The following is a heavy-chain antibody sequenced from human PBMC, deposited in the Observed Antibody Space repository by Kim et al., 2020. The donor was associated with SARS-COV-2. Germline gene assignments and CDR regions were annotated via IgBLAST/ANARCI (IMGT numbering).Heavy chain of an antibody. CDR2: IYYSGSI. D-gene: IGHD4-17*01. J-gene: IGHJ6*01. CDR1: GGCISSGGYY. V-gene: IGHV4-31*03. Sequence: SETLSLTCTVSGGCISSGGYYWTWIRQLPGKGLEWIGYIYYSGSIYYNPSLKSRVTISLDTSKNQFSLKLSSLTAADTAVYYCAREYGDYTDRFYYHGM. CDR3: AREYGDYTDRFYYHGM.